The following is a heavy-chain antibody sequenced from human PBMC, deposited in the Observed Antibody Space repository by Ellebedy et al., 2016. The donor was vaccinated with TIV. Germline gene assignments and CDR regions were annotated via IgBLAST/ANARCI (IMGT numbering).Heavy chain of an antibody. CDR3: ARDNTVGGTNWFDP. CDR2: ISGLNGKT. Sequence: AASVKVSCKTSGYTFTSYGVSWVRQAPGQGLEWMGWISGLNGKTKDARTVQGRVTLTTDTAARTFYMAVTSLRSDDTAVYYCARDNTVGGTNWFDPWGQGTLVIVSS. CDR1: GYTFTSYG. V-gene: IGHV1-18*01. J-gene: IGHJ5*02. D-gene: IGHD6-19*01.